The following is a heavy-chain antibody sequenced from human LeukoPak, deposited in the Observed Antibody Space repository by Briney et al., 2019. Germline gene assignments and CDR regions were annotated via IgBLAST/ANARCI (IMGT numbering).Heavy chain of an antibody. D-gene: IGHD3-10*01. CDR2: IWYDGSNK. CDR3: ARDLRQLWFGESNYYYYGMDV. Sequence: PGGSLRLSCAASGFTFSRYGMHWVRQAPGKGLEWVALIWYDGSNKYSADSVKGRFTISRDNSNNTLYLQMNSLRAEDTAVYYCARDLRQLWFGESNYYYYGMDVWGQGTTVTVSS. J-gene: IGHJ6*02. V-gene: IGHV3-33*01. CDR1: GFTFSRYG.